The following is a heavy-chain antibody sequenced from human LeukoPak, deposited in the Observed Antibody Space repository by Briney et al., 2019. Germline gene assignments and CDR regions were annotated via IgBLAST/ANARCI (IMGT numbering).Heavy chain of an antibody. CDR1: GFTFSSYS. Sequence: KPGGSLRLSCAASGFTFSSYSMNWVRQAPGKGLEWVSFISSSSSYIYYADSVKGRFTISRDNAKNSLYLQMDSLRGEDTAMYYCARATWDSSGYYFDHWGQGSLVTVSS. D-gene: IGHD3-22*01. CDR2: ISSSSSYI. V-gene: IGHV3-21*04. CDR3: ARATWDSSGYYFDH. J-gene: IGHJ4*02.